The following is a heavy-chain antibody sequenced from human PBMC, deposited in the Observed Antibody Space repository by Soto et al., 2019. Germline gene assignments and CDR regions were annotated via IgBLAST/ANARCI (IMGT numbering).Heavy chain of an antibody. Sequence: GGSLRLSCAASGFTFSTYWISWVRQAPGKGLEWVADIRPDGNDKFYADSVKGRFTISRDNSKNTLYLQMNSLRAEDTAVYYCAREGSYYYGSGSYLFDYWGQGTLVTVSS. D-gene: IGHD3-10*01. V-gene: IGHV3-7*01. CDR1: GFTFSTYW. CDR2: IRPDGNDK. J-gene: IGHJ4*02. CDR3: AREGSYYYGSGSYLFDY.